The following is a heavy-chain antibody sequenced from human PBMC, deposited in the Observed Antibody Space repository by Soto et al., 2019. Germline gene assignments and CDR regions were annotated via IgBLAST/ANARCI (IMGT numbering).Heavy chain of an antibody. V-gene: IGHV4-59*01. D-gene: IGHD5-18*01. CDR2: IYYSGST. CDR3: ARSGYSYVPMGTDYYYYMDV. J-gene: IGHJ6*03. Sequence: SETLSLTCTVSGGSISSYYWSWIRQPPGKGLEWIGYIYYSGSTNCNPSLKSRVTISVDTSKNQFSLKLSSVTAADTAVYYCARSGYSYVPMGTDYYYYMDVWGKGTTVTVSS. CDR1: GGSISSYY.